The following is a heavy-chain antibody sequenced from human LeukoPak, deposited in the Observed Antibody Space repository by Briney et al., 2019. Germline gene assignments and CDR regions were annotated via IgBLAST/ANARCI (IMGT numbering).Heavy chain of an antibody. CDR1: GFTLSNYW. CDR3: ARALPTYYDILTLNF. D-gene: IGHD3-9*01. V-gene: IGHV3-7*02. Sequence: GGSLRLSCAASGFTLSNYWMSWVRQAPGKGLEWVANIKRDGSEKYYVDSVKGRFTISRDNSKITLYLQMNSLRAEDTAVYYCARALPTYYDILTLNFWGQGTLVTVSS. CDR2: IKRDGSEK. J-gene: IGHJ4*02.